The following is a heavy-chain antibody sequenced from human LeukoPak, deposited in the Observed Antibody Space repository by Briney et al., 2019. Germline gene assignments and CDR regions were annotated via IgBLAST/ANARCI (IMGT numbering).Heavy chain of an antibody. CDR3: ARDHVPWFYFDY. CDR2: IYYSGST. V-gene: IGHV4-39*07. J-gene: IGHJ4*02. Sequence: SETLSLTCTVSGGSIGSSSYYWGWIRQPPGKGLEWIGSIYYSGSTYYNPSLKSRVTISVDTSKNQFSLKLSSVTAADTAVYYCARDHVPWFYFDYWGQGTLVTVSS. D-gene: IGHD3-10*02. CDR1: GGSIGSSSYY.